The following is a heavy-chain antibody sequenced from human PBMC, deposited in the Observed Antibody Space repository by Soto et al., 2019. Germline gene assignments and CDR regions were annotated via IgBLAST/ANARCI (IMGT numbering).Heavy chain of an antibody. Sequence: EVKLLESGGGLAQPGGSLRLSCVGSGFTFDSYAISWVRQAPGERLQWIAAISGSADGTDYAHSVRGRFTISRDNSKKTVNGRMDSLRVEDTDVYFCAKDTVGGYSFWSDYYRDGLDVWGQGTLVTVS. CDR1: GFTFDSYA. CDR2: ISGSADGT. D-gene: IGHD3-3*01. V-gene: IGHV3-23*01. CDR3: AKDTVGGYSFWSDYYRDGLDV. J-gene: IGHJ3*01.